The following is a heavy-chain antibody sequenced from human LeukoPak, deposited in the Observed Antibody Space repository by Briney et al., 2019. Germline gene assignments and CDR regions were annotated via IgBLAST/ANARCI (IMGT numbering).Heavy chain of an antibody. Sequence: ASVKVSCKASGYTFTSYGISWVRQAPGQGLEWMGWISAYNGNTNYAQKLQGRVTMTTDTSTSTAYMELRSLRSDDTAVYYCARETPNFRYYYHYYGMDVWGQGTTVTVSS. V-gene: IGHV1-18*01. CDR3: ARETPNFRYYYHYYGMDV. CDR1: GYTFTSYG. D-gene: IGHD1-1*01. J-gene: IGHJ6*02. CDR2: ISAYNGNT.